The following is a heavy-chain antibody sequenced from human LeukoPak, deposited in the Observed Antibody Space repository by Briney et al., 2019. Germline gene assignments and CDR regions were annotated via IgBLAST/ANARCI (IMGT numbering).Heavy chain of an antibody. V-gene: IGHV3-21*01. CDR3: VTRVTTFLQ. D-gene: IGHD4-11*01. CDR1: NFTFSSYT. Sequence: PGGSLRLSCAGSNFTFSSYTLNWVRQGPGKGLEWLSSISSSGSNIYYADSVKGRFTISRDNAKKTLFLQMNSLRAEDSAVYYCVTRVTTFLQWGQGTLVTVSS. J-gene: IGHJ4*02. CDR2: ISSSGSNI.